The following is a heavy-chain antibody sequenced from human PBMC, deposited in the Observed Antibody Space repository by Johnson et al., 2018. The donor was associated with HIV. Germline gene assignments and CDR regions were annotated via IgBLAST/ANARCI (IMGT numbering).Heavy chain of an antibody. Sequence: MQLVESGGGVVQPGRSLRLSCAASGFTFSSYAMHWVRQAPGKGLEWVANIKQDGSEKYYVDSVKGRFTISRDNAKNSLYLQMNSLRAEDTAVYYCARASVTDDAFDIWGQGTMVTVSS. CDR3: ARASVTDDAFDI. V-gene: IGHV3-7*01. CDR1: GFTFSSYA. CDR2: IKQDGSEK. J-gene: IGHJ3*02. D-gene: IGHD2-21*02.